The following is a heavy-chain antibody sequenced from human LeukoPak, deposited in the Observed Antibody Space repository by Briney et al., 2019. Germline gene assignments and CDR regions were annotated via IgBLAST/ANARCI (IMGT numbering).Heavy chain of an antibody. D-gene: IGHD3-10*01. J-gene: IGHJ5*02. CDR2: ISSSGSTL. V-gene: IGHV3-11*01. Sequence: GGSLRLSCAASGFTFSDYYMSWIRQAPGKGLEWVSYISSSGSTLYYADSVKGRFTISRGNAKNSLYLQMNSLRAEDTAVYYCARVYYGSGNWFDPWGQGTLVTASS. CDR3: ARVYYGSGNWFDP. CDR1: GFTFSDYY.